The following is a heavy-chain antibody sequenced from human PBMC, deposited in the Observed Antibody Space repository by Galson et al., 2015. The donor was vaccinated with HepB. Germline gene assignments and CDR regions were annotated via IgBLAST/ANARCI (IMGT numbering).Heavy chain of an antibody. J-gene: IGHJ6*02. D-gene: IGHD3-10*01. CDR1: GYTFTSYY. CDR2: INPSGGST. CDR3: ARDVAYYYGSGSYSPYYYYGMDV. V-gene: IGHV1-46*01. Sequence: SVKVSCKASGYTFTSYYMHWVRQAPGQGLEWMGIINPSGGSTSYAQKFQGRVTMTRDTSTSTVYMELSSLRSEDTAVYYCARDVAYYYGSGSYSPYYYYGMDVWGQGTTVTVSS.